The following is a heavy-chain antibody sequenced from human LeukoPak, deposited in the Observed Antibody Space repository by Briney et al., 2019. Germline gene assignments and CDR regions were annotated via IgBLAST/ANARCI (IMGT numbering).Heavy chain of an antibody. CDR3: ARLLYCSSTSCYYFDY. D-gene: IGHD2-2*01. Sequence: SETLSLTCTVSGGSISSSSYYWGWIRQPPGKGLEWIVSIYYSGSTYYNPSLKSRVTISVDTSKNQFFLKLSSVTAADTAVYYCARLLYCSSTSCYYFDYWGQGTLVTVSS. CDR1: GGSISSSSYY. V-gene: IGHV4-39*01. CDR2: IYYSGST. J-gene: IGHJ4*02.